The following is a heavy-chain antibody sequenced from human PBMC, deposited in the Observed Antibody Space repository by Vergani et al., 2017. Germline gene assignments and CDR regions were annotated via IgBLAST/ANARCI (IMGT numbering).Heavy chain of an antibody. D-gene: IGHD3-22*01. Sequence: EVQLVESGGGLVQPRGSLRLSCAASGFTFSSYWMSWVRQAPGKGLEWVANIKQDGSEKYYVDSVKGRFTISRDNAKNSLYLQMNSLRAEDTAVYYCARVDYDSSGYYYDYYYYYMDVWGKGTTVTVSS. CDR3: ARVDYDSSGYYYDYYYYYMDV. CDR2: IKQDGSEK. CDR1: GFTFSSYW. J-gene: IGHJ6*03. V-gene: IGHV3-7*01.